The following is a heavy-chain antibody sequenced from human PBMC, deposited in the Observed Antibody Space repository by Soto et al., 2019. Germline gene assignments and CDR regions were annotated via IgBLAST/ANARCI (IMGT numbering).Heavy chain of an antibody. D-gene: IGHD3-10*01. CDR3: ARVWGGAFDF. J-gene: IGHJ3*01. V-gene: IGHV4-61*08. CDR1: GGSISSGDYY. Sequence: PSETLSLTCTVSGGSISSGDYYWTWIRQPPGKGLEWIGYIYYSGSSYYNPSLKSRVTISVDTSKNQFSLKLSSVTAADTAVYYCARVWGGAFDFWGQGTMVTVSS. CDR2: IYYSGSS.